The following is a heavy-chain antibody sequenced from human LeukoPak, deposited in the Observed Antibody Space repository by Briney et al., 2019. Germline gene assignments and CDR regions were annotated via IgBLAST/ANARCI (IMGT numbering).Heavy chain of an antibody. Sequence: PGRSLRLSCAASGFTFTNYVMHWVRQAPGKGLEGVAVISYDGSNKYYADSVKGRFTISRDNSKNTVYLQMNSLRPEDTTVYYCARELTSTYYFDYWGQGTLVTVSS. CDR3: ARELTSTYYFDY. J-gene: IGHJ4*02. V-gene: IGHV3-30*04. CDR1: GFTFTNYV. CDR2: ISYDGSNK.